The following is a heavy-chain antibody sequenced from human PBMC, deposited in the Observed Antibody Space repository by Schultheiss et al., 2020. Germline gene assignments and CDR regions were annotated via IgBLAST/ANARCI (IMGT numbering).Heavy chain of an antibody. J-gene: IGHJ4*02. Sequence: GGSLRLSCGASGFSVSSNYMSWVRQAPGKGLEWVSVLYSGGTYYADSVKARFSISRDNSKNTLYLQMNSLRAEDTAVYYCARGEYNYALDYWGQGTLVTVSS. D-gene: IGHD5-18*01. CDR1: GFSVSSNY. CDR2: LYSGGT. CDR3: ARGEYNYALDY. V-gene: IGHV3-66*01.